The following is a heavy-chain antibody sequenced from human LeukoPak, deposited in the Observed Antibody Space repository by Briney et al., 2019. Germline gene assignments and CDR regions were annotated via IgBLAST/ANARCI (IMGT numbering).Heavy chain of an antibody. D-gene: IGHD3-9*01. CDR3: ARGSKFRYFDWLPSDYYCGMDV. Sequence: GGSLRLSCAASGFTFSSYDMHWVRQATGKGMEWVSAIGTAGDTYYPGSVKGQFTISRENAKTSLYLQRKSLRAGDRAVYYCARGSKFRYFDWLPSDYYCGMDVWGQGTTSPSP. CDR1: GFTFSSYD. J-gene: IGHJ6*02. CDR2: IGTAGDT. V-gene: IGHV3-13*01.